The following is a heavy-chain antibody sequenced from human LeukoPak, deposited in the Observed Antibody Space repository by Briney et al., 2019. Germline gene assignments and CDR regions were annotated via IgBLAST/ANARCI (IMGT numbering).Heavy chain of an antibody. CDR1: GFTVSNNH. V-gene: IGHV3-11*01. CDR2: TYSGGSP. J-gene: IGHJ4*02. Sequence: GGSLRLSCAASGFTVSNNHMSWVRQAPGKGLEWVSVTYSGGSPNYADSVKYADSVKGRFSITRDNSKNTVHLQMNSLRAEDTAVYYCAKVPSAMVATGYWGQGTLVTVSS. CDR3: AKVPSAMVATGY. D-gene: IGHD4/OR15-4a*01.